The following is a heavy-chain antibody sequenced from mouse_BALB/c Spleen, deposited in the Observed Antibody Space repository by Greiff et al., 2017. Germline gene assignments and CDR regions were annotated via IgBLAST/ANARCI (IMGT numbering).Heavy chain of an antibody. CDR1: GDSITSGY. V-gene: IGHV3-8*02. Sequence: EVKLMESGPSLVKPSQTLSLTCSVTGDSITSGYWNWIRKFPGNKLEYMGYISYSGSTYYNPSLKSRISITRDTSKNQYYLQLNSVTTEDTATYYCADGDYGYWYFDVWGAGTTVTVSS. J-gene: IGHJ1*01. CDR3: ADGDYGYWYFDV. D-gene: IGHD1-1*01. CDR2: ISYSGST.